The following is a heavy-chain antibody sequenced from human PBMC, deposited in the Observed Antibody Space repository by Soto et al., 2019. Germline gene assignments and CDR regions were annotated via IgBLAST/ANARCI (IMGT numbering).Heavy chain of an antibody. Sequence: QVQLVQSGTVVQRRGSSVKVSCQASGGTFSSHGMAWVRQAPGQGLEWMGGIIPTVGTPTYARTFQGRVTVTADKSTHTAYMELSRLRSEVTGVYYCASERSAQDFDFWGQGTVISVSS. J-gene: IGHJ4*02. CDR2: IIPTVGTP. CDR3: ASERSAQDFDF. V-gene: IGHV1-69*06. D-gene: IGHD1-26*01. CDR1: GGTFSSHG.